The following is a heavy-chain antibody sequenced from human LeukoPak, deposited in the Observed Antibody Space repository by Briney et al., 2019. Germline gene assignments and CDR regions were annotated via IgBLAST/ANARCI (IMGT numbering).Heavy chain of an antibody. J-gene: IGHJ4*02. CDR2: ISSSSSYI. Sequence: GGSLRLSCAASGFTFSSYSMNWVRQAPGKGLEWVSSISSSSSYIYYADSVKGLFTISRDNAKNSLYVQMTSPRAEDTAGYYCARRGSSSSVDYWGQGTLVTVSS. V-gene: IGHV3-21*01. CDR3: ARRGSSSSVDY. D-gene: IGHD6-6*01. CDR1: GFTFSSYS.